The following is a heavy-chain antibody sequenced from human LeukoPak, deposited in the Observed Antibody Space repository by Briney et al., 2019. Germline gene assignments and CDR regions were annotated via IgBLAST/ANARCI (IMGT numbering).Heavy chain of an antibody. V-gene: IGHV3-48*03. CDR2: ISSSGSTI. CDR1: GFTFSSYE. D-gene: IGHD1-26*01. Sequence: PGGSLRLSCAASGFTFSSYEKNWVRQAPGKGLEWVSYISSSGSTIYYADSVKGRFTISRDNAKNSLYLQMNSLRAEDTAVYYCARDRGSYYYYMDVWGKGTTVTVSS. CDR3: ARDRGSYYYYMDV. J-gene: IGHJ6*03.